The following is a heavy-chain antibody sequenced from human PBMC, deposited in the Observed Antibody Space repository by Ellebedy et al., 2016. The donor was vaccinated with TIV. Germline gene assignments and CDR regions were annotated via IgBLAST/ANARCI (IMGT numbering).Heavy chain of an antibody. CDR2: INTDGRSA. CDR3: ARESVRYFDWDF. V-gene: IGHV3-74*01. J-gene: IGHJ4*02. D-gene: IGHD3-9*01. CDR1: GFTFSGYY. Sequence: PGGSLRLSCEVSGFTFSGYYMHWVRQAPGKGLVWVARINTDGRSASYADSVEGRFTISRDNARKTLYLQVDRLRAEDTAVYYCARESVRYFDWDFWGQGTLVTVSS.